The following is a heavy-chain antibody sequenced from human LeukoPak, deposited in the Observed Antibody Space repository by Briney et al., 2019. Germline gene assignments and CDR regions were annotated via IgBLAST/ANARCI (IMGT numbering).Heavy chain of an antibody. CDR1: GYSISSGYY. Sequence: PSETLSLTCTVSGYSISSGYYWGWIRQPPGKGLEWIGSIYHSGSTYYNPSLKSRVTISVDTSKNQFSLKLSSVTAADTAVYYCARVPAYYDSSGYYGFDYWGQGTLVTVSS. CDR3: ARVPAYYDSSGYYGFDY. J-gene: IGHJ4*02. CDR2: IYHSGST. D-gene: IGHD3-22*01. V-gene: IGHV4-38-2*02.